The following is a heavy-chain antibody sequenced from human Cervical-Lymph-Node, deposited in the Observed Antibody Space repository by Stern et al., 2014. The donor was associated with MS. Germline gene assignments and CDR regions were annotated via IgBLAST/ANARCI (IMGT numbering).Heavy chain of an antibody. J-gene: IGHJ4*02. CDR3: GRQVRD. CDR1: GGSVSSEAYY. V-gene: IGHV4-61*08. CDR2: IYSSGST. Sequence: LQLQESGPGLVKPSETLSLTCTVSGGSVSSEAYYWTWIRQPPGKGLEWVGYIYSSGSTNYNPSLKSRVTMSVDTSKNQFSLRLSSVTAADTAVYYCGRQVRDWGQGTLVTVSS.